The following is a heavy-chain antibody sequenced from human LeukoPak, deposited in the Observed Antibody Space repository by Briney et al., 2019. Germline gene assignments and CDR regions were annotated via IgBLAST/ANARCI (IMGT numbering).Heavy chain of an antibody. CDR1: GYTFTGYY. CDR3: ARGGIYCSGGSCYDYFQH. Sequence: ASVKVSCKASGYTFTGYYMHWVRQAPGQGLEWMGWINPNSGGTNYAQKFQGRVTMTRDTSISTAYMEVSRLRSDDTAVYYCARGGIYCSGGSCYDYFQHWGQGTLVTVSS. V-gene: IGHV1-2*02. J-gene: IGHJ1*01. D-gene: IGHD2-15*01. CDR2: INPNSGGT.